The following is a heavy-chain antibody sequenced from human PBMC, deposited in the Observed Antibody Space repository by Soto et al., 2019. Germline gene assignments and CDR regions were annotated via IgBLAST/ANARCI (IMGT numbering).Heavy chain of an antibody. J-gene: IGHJ5*02. CDR2: MYDTGST. CDR3: ARDRGTGSFYPT. D-gene: IGHD3-10*01. CDR1: GASMSSGVYS. V-gene: IGHV4-30-2*01. Sequence: QLQLQESGSGLVKPSQTLSLTCAVSGASMSSGVYSWSWIRQPPGKGLEWIGYMYDTGSTYYNPSLKPRVTISEDMSKNHLSLNLTSVTAADTAVYYCARDRGTGSFYPTWGQGILVTVSS.